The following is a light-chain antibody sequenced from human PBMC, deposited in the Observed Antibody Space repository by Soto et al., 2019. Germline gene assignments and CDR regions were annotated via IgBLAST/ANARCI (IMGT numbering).Light chain of an antibody. CDR3: GADHGSGSNFVYV. CDR2: VGTGGIVG. V-gene: IGLV9-49*01. CDR1: SAYSNYK. Sequence: QPVLTQPPSASASLGASVTLTCTLSSAYSNYKVDWYQQRPGKGPRFVMRVGTGGIVGSKGDGIPDRFSVLASGLNRYLTIENIQEEDESDYHCGADHGSGSNFVYVFGTGTKVTVL. J-gene: IGLJ1*01.